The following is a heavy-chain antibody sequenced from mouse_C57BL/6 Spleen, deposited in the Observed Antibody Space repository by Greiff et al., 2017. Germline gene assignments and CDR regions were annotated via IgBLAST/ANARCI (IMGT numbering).Heavy chain of an antibody. CDR1: GYAFTNYL. V-gene: IGHV1-54*01. CDR2: INPGSGGT. D-gene: IGHD1-1*01. J-gene: IGHJ2*01. CDR3: ARSPYYYGSSPHY. Sequence: QVQLQQSGAELVRPGTSVKVSCKASGYAFTNYLIEWVKQRPGQGLEWIGVINPGSGGTNYNEKFKGKATLTADKSSSTAYMQLSSLTSEDSAVYFCARSPYYYGSSPHYWGQGTTLTVSS.